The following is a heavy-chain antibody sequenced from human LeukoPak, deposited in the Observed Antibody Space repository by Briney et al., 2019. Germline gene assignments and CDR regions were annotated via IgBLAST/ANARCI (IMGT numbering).Heavy chain of an antibody. CDR1: GYTFTSYA. J-gene: IGHJ5*02. CDR3: ARDIEVSDYNWFDP. D-gene: IGHD3-16*02. CDR2: INTNTGNP. Sequence: ASVKVSCKASGYTFTSYAMNWVRQAPGQGLEWMGWINTNTGNPTYAQGFTGRFVFSLDTSVSTAYLQISSLKAEDTAVYYCARDIEVSDYNWFDPWGQGTLVTVSS. V-gene: IGHV7-4-1*02.